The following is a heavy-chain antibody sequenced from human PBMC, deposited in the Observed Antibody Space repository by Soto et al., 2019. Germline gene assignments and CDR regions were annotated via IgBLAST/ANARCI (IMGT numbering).Heavy chain of an antibody. CDR3: VQGYGGRDA. CDR1: GFTFSSYS. V-gene: IGHV3-48*04. D-gene: IGHD5-18*01. J-gene: IGHJ5*02. Sequence: GGSLSLSCAASGFTFSSYSMNWVRQAPGKGLEWVSYISRSSSTDGSRTNYADSVKGRFTMSRDNAKNTAFLQMNSLRAEDTAVYYCVQGYGGRDAWGKGTLVTVPS. CDR2: ISRSSSTDGSRT.